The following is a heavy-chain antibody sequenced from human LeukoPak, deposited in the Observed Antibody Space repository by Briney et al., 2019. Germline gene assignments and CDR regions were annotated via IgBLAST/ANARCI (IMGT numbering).Heavy chain of an antibody. CDR2: INPNSGGT. Sequence: GASVKVSCKASGYTFTGYYMHWVRQAPGQGLEWMGWINPNSGGTNYAQKFQGRVTMTRDTSISTAYMELSRLRSDDTAVYYCARDRSSSWYEGNWFDPWGQGTLVTVSS. CDR1: GYTFTGYY. CDR3: ARDRSSSWYEGNWFDP. V-gene: IGHV1-2*02. J-gene: IGHJ5*02. D-gene: IGHD6-13*01.